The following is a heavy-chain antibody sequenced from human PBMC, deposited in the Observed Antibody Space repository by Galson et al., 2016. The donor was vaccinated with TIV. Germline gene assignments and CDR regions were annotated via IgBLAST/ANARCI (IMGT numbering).Heavy chain of an antibody. J-gene: IGHJ4*02. CDR1: GYSFTSFW. CDR3: ASSLPELRYFDWQRPQYFDY. V-gene: IGHV5-51*01. CDR2: IYPGDSYT. D-gene: IGHD3-9*01. Sequence: QSGAEVKKPGESLKISCKASGYSFTSFWIGWVRQMPGKGLEWMGVIYPGDSYTTYSPSFQGQVTISADKSSNTAYLQWISLMASDTAMYFCASSLPELRYFDWQRPQYFDYWGQGSLVTVSS.